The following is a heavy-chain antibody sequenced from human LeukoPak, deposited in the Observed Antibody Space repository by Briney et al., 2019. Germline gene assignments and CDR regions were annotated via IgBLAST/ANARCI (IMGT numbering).Heavy chain of an antibody. CDR3: ARLVDTTMADY. V-gene: IGHV5-51*01. Sequence: GESLKISSKASGYSFTSYWIGWVRQMPGKGLEWMGIIYPDDSDTRYSPSFQGQVTISADKSISTAYLLWSSLKAPDTAMYYCARLVDTTMADYWGQGSLVTVSS. CDR2: IYPDDSDT. D-gene: IGHD5-18*01. CDR1: GYSFTSYW. J-gene: IGHJ4*02.